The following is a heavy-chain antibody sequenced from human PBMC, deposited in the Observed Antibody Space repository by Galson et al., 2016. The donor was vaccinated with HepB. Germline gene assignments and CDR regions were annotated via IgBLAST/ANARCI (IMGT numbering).Heavy chain of an antibody. J-gene: IGHJ4*02. CDR2: IKTDGSET. CDR1: GFTFSSYE. CDR3: ARGDKWGWDY. D-gene: IGHD1-26*01. V-gene: IGHV3-7*03. Sequence: SLRLSCAASGFTFSSYEMNWVHQAPGRGLEWLANIKTDGSETHYVDSVEGRFTISRDNAKNSMYLQMSGLRTEDTAVYYCARGDKWGWDYWGQGTLVTVSS.